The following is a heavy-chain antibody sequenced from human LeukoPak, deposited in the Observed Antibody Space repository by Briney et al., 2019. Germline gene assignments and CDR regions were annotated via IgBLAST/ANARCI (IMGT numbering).Heavy chain of an antibody. CDR2: IYSGGST. CDR1: GFTVSSNY. J-gene: IGHJ6*02. CDR3: ARDPDYYGMDV. V-gene: IGHV3-66*02. Sequence: GGSLRLSCAASGFTVSSNYMGWVRQAPGKGLEWVSVIYSGGSTYYADSVKGRFTISRDNSKNTLYLQMNSLRAEDTAVYYCARDPDYYGMDVWGQGTTVIVSS.